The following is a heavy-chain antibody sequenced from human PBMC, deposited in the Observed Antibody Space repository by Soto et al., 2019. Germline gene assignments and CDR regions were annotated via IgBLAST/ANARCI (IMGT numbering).Heavy chain of an antibody. D-gene: IGHD1-1*01. V-gene: IGHV3-21*01. CDR1: GFTFSSYS. Sequence: EVQLVESGGGLVKPGGSLRLSCAASGFTFSSYSMNWVRQAPGKGLEWVSSISSSSSYIYYADSVKGRFTISRDNAKNSLYLQMNSLRAEDTAVYYCARDFSRNDNGDYWGQGTLVTVSS. CDR2: ISSSSSYI. CDR3: ARDFSRNDNGDY. J-gene: IGHJ4*02.